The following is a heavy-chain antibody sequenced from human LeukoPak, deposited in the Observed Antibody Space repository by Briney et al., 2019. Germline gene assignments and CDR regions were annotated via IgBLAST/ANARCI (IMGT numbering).Heavy chain of an antibody. J-gene: IGHJ4*02. CDR1: GGSSSGYY. Sequence: SETLSLTCAVYGGSSSGYYWSWICQPPGKGLEWIGEINHSGSTNYNPSLKSRVTISVDTSKNQFSLKLSSVTAADTAVYYCARGFYYLDYWGQGTLVTVSS. CDR3: ARGFYYLDY. CDR2: INHSGST. V-gene: IGHV4-34*01.